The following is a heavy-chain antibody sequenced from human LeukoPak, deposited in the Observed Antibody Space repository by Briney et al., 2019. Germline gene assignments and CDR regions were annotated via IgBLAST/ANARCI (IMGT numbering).Heavy chain of an antibody. CDR2: IIPILGIA. CDR1: GGTFSSYA. CDR3: ARDLDYGGNPYYFDY. D-gene: IGHD4-23*01. J-gene: IGHJ4*02. V-gene: IGHV1-69*04. Sequence: SVKVSCKASGGTFSSYAISWVRQAPGQGLEWMGRIIPILGIANYAQKFQGRVTITADKSTSTAYMELSSLRSEDTAVYYCARDLDYGGNPYYFDYWGQGTLVTVSS.